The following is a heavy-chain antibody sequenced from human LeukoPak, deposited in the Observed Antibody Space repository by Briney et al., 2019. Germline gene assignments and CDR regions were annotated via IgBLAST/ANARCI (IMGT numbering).Heavy chain of an antibody. CDR2: ISYDGSTK. D-gene: IGHD3-3*01. CDR3: ARDRDFGVVTPWCDY. J-gene: IGHJ4*02. Sequence: GRSLRLSCAASGFTFSSYGMQWVRQAPGKGLEWVAIISYDGSTKYYGESVRGRFTISRDNSKNTVYLQMNSLRTDDTAVYYCARDRDFGVVTPWCDYWGQGILVTVSS. CDR1: GFTFSSYG. V-gene: IGHV3-30*03.